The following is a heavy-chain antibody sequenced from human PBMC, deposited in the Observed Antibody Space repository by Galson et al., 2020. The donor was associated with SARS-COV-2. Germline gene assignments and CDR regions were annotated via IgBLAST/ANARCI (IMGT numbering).Heavy chain of an antibody. J-gene: IGHJ6*02. V-gene: IGHV3-53*01. CDR2: IYSGGST. CDR1: GLTVSSNY. Sequence: GRSLRLSCAASGLTVSSNYMSWVRQAPGKGLEWVSVIYSGGSTYYADSVKGRFTISRDNSKNTLYLQMNSLRAEDTAVYYCARDLVAYGMDVWGQGTTVTVSS. CDR3: ARDLVAYGMDV. D-gene: IGHD2-8*02.